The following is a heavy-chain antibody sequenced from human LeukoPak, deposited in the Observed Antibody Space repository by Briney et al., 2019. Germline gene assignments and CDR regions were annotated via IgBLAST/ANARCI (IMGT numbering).Heavy chain of an antibody. J-gene: IGHJ6*03. Sequence: GRSLRLSCAASGFTFSSYGMHWVRQAPGKGEEWVGVIWYDGSNKYYADSVKGRFTISRDNSKNTLYLQMNSLRAEDTAVYYCAKDQLIAGYYYMDVWGKGTTVTVSS. CDR2: IWYDGSNK. D-gene: IGHD2-21*01. V-gene: IGHV3-33*06. CDR3: AKDQLIAGYYYMDV. CDR1: GFTFSSYG.